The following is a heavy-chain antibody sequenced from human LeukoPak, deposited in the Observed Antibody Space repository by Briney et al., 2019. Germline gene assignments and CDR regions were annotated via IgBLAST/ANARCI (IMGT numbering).Heavy chain of an antibody. CDR2: ISSSGSTI. D-gene: IGHD6-13*01. CDR3: ARGGAAAGNDY. V-gene: IGHV3-48*03. CDR1: GFTFSSYE. Sequence: GGSLRLSCAASGFTFSSYEMNWVRQAPGKGLEWVSYISSSGSTIYYADSVKGRFTISRDNAKNSLYLQMNSLRAEDTAVYYCARGGAAAGNDYWGQGTLVTVSS. J-gene: IGHJ4*02.